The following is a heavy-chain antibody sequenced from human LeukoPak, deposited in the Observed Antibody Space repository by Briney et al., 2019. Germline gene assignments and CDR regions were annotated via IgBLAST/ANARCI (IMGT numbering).Heavy chain of an antibody. CDR2: ISSSGSTI. V-gene: IGHV3-11*04. J-gene: IGHJ4*02. CDR3: ARGGEPGYYYDSSGLSMV. Sequence: PGGSLRLSCAASGFTFSDYYMSWIRQAPGKGLEWVSYISSSGSTIYYADSVKGRFTISRDNAKNSLYLQMNRLRAEDTAVYYCARGGEPGYYYDSSGLSMVWRQGTLVTVSS. D-gene: IGHD3-22*01. CDR1: GFTFSDYY.